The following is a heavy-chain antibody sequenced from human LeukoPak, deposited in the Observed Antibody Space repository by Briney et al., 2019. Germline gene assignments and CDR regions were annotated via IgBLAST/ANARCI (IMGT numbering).Heavy chain of an antibody. J-gene: IGHJ4*02. CDR1: GYTFTSYD. D-gene: IGHD5-18*01. CDR2: MNPNSGNT. Sequence: GASVKVSCKASGYTFTSYDISWVRQATGQGLEWMGWMNPNSGNTGYAQKFQGRVTMTRNTSISTAYMELSSLRSEDTAVYYCARGRGYSYGLYRSEIDYWGQGTLVTVSS. V-gene: IGHV1-8*01. CDR3: ARGRGYSYGLYRSEIDY.